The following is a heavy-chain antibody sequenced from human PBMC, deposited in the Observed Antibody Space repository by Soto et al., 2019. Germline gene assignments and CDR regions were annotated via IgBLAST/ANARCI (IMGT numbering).Heavy chain of an antibody. V-gene: IGHV4-59*01. CDR2: IYYSGST. CDR3: ARDAGDCSSTSCYEVTAFDI. J-gene: IGHJ3*02. Sequence: ASETLSLTCTVSGGSISSYYWSWIRQPPGKGLEWIGYIYYSGSTNYNPSLKSRVTISVDTSKNQFSLKLSSVTAADTAVYYCARDAGDCSSTSCYEVTAFDIWGQGTMVTVSS. CDR1: GGSISSYY. D-gene: IGHD2-2*01.